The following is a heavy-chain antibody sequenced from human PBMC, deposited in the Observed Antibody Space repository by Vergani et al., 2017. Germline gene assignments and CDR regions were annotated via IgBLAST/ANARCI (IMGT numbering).Heavy chain of an antibody. J-gene: IGHJ4*03. CDR2: ISSSSSTI. D-gene: IGHD7-27*01. CDR1: GFTFSSYS. CDR3: ARTLGIVVPDY. V-gene: IGHV3-48*01. Sequence: EVQLVESGGGLVQPGGSLRLSCAASGFTFSSYSMNWVRQAPGKGLEWVSYISSSSSTIYYADSVKGRFTISRDNAKNSLYLQMNSLRAEDTAVYYCARTLGIVVPDYWGQGTTVTVSS.